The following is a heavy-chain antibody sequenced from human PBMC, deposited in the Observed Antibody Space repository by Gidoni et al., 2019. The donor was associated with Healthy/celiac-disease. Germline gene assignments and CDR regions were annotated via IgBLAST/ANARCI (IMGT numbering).Heavy chain of an antibody. CDR1: GYPFTGYY. D-gene: IGHD2-2*01. CDR2: INPNRGGT. V-gene: IGHV1-2*02. J-gene: IGHJ4*02. Sequence: QVQLVKPGAEVQKPGASEKVSCKASGYPFTGYYMPWVRQAPGPGLEWMGWINPNRGGTNDAQKFQGRVTITRDTSISTAYMELSRLRSDDTAVYYCARDPATDLTVDYWGQGTLVTVSS. CDR3: ARDPATDLTVDY.